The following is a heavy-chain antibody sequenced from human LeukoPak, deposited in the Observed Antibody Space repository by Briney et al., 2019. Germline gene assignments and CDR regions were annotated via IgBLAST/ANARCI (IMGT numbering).Heavy chain of an antibody. D-gene: IGHD4-17*01. J-gene: IGHJ3*02. CDR3: ARVRRDAFDI. V-gene: IGHV1-69*13. CDR2: IIPIFGTA. CDR1: GGTFSSYA. Sequence: SVKVSCKASGGTFSSYAVSWVRQAPGQGLEWMGGIIPIFGTANYAQKFQGRVTITADESTSTAYMELSSLRSEDTAVYYCARVRRDAFDIWGQGTMVTVSS.